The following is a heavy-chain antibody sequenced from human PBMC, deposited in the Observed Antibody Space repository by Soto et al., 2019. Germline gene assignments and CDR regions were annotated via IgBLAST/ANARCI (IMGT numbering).Heavy chain of an antibody. Sequence: GGSLRLSCAASGFTFSSYWMHWVRQAPGKGLVWVSRINSDGSSTSYADSVKGRFTISRDNAKNTLYLQMNSLRAEDTAVYYCARELRIAVAGTSGGYWGQGTLVTVSS. V-gene: IGHV3-74*01. CDR3: ARELRIAVAGTSGGY. CDR2: INSDGSST. J-gene: IGHJ4*02. D-gene: IGHD6-19*01. CDR1: GFTFSSYW.